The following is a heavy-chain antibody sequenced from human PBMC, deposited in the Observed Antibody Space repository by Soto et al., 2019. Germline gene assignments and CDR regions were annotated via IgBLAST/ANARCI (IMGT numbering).Heavy chain of an antibody. CDR1: GGSISSYY. D-gene: IGHD6-6*01. J-gene: IGHJ4*02. V-gene: IGHV4-59*01. CDR3: ARIEPLGRIDY. Sequence: SETLSLTCTVSGGSISSYYWSWIRRPPGKGLEWIGYIYYSGSTNYNPSLKSRVTISVDTSKNQFSLKLSSVTAADTAVYYCARIEPLGRIDYWGQGTLVTVSS. CDR2: IYYSGST.